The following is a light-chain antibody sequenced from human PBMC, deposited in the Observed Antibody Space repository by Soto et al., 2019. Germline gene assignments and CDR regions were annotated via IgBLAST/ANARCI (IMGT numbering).Light chain of an antibody. CDR2: DVS. Sequence: QSALTQPRSVSGSPGQSVAISCTGTSSDIGSYNYVSWYQQHPDKAPKLMIYDVSKRPSGVPDRFSGSKSGNTASLTISGLQDEDEADYYCSSYTGISTQVFGGGTKLTVL. V-gene: IGLV2-11*01. CDR3: SSYTGISTQV. J-gene: IGLJ3*02. CDR1: SSDIGSYNY.